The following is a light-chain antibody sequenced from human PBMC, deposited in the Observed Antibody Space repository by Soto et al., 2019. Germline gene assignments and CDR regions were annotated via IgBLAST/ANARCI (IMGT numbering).Light chain of an antibody. Sequence: DIQMTQSPSSLSASVGDRVTITFRAGQTVTDYLNWYQHKPGKAPKLLIYSASTLQTGVPSRFSGSGSGTDFTLTIPSLQPEDFGTYYCHQTYSTPQTFGQGTKVDIK. CDR3: HQTYSTPQT. J-gene: IGKJ1*01. V-gene: IGKV1-39*01. CDR2: SAS. CDR1: QTVTDY.